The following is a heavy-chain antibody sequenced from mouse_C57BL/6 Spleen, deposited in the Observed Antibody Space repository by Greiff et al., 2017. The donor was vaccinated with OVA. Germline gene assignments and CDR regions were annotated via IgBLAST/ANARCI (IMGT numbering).Heavy chain of an antibody. Sequence: VQLQQPGAELVKPGASVKMSCKASGYTFTSYWITWVKQRPGQGLEWIGDIYPGSGSTNYNEKFKSKATLTVDTSSSTAYMQLSSLTSEDSAVYYCAITTVVAEDFDVWGTGTTVTVSS. CDR1: GYTFTSYW. CDR3: AITTVVAEDFDV. J-gene: IGHJ1*03. CDR2: IYPGSGST. D-gene: IGHD1-1*01. V-gene: IGHV1-55*01.